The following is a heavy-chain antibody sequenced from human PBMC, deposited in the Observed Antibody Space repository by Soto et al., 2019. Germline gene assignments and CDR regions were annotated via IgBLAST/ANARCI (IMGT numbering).Heavy chain of an antibody. CDR3: ARVGALDPQYFQH. Sequence: QVQLVQSGAEVQKPGASVKVSCKASDYTFTSYGMSWVRQAPGQGLEWRGWISAYNGNTNYAQNFQVRGTRTADTSTSTGHMEVRSLRSDDPAVYYCARVGALDPQYFQHWGQGTLVTVSS. CDR2: ISAYNGNT. CDR1: DYTFTSYG. V-gene: IGHV1-18*01. J-gene: IGHJ1*01. D-gene: IGHD3-16*01.